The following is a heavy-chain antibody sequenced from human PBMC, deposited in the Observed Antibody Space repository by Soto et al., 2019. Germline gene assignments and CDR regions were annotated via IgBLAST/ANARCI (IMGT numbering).Heavy chain of an antibody. CDR1: GYSISSGYY. J-gene: IGHJ4*02. D-gene: IGHD3-3*01. V-gene: IGHV4-38-2*01. CDR2: IYHSGST. Sequence: PSETLSLTCAVSGYSISSGYYWGWIRQPPGKGLEWIGSIYHSGSTYYNPSLKSRVTISVDTSKNQFSLKLSSVTAADTAVYYCARVDFWSGPNKYYFDYWGRGTLVTVSS. CDR3: ARVDFWSGPNKYYFDY.